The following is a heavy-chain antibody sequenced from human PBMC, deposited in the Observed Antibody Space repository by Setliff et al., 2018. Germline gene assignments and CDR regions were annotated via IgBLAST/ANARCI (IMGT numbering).Heavy chain of an antibody. CDR1: GFTFNTYL. CDR2: IRDTGTTV. V-gene: IGHV3-48*01. CDR3: AKDPNYYYYMDV. J-gene: IGHJ6*03. Sequence: GGSLRLSCAASGFTFNTYLMNWDRQAPGKGLEWVSHIRDTGTTVHYADSVKGRFTISRDNAKNSLYLQMNSLRAEDTAVYYCAKDPNYYYYMDVWGKGTTVTVSS.